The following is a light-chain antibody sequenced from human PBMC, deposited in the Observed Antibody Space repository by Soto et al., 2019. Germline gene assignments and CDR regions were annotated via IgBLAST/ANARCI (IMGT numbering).Light chain of an antibody. CDR1: QSIGKH. V-gene: IGKV1-39*01. J-gene: IGKJ5*01. CDR3: QQGYSSAIT. CDR2: SVS. Sequence: DIQVTQSPSSLSASVGDTVTITCRASQSIGKHLNWYQQKPGKAPKFLIYSVSSLQSGVPSRFSGSGSGTDFTLTINSLQPEDFATYYCQQGYSSAITFGQGTRLEI.